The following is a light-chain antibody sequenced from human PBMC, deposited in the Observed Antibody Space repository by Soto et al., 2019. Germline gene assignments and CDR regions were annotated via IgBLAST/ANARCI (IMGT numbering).Light chain of an antibody. V-gene: IGLV2-8*01. J-gene: IGLJ1*01. CDR1: SSDVGGYNY. Sequence: QSVLTQPASVSGSPGQSITISCTGTSSDVGGYNYISWYQHHPGKAPKLMIYEVSQRPSGVPDRFSGSKSGNTASLTVSGFQAEDEADYYCTSYAGSNNRGVFGSGTKVTVL. CDR3: TSYAGSNNRGV. CDR2: EVS.